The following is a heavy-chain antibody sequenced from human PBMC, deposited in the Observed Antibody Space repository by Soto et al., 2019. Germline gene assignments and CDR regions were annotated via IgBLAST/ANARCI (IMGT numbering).Heavy chain of an antibody. Sequence: GASVKVSCKASGGTFSSYAISWVRQAPGQGLEWMGGIIPIFGTANYAQKFQGRVTITADESTSTAYMELSSLRSEDTAVYYCARARYRGYSYGYFDYWGQGTLVTVSS. CDR3: ARARYRGYSYGYFDY. V-gene: IGHV1-69*13. J-gene: IGHJ4*02. CDR1: GGTFSSYA. CDR2: IIPIFGTA. D-gene: IGHD5-18*01.